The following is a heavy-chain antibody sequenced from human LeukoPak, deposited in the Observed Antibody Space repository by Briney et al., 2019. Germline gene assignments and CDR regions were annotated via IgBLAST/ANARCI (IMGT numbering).Heavy chain of an antibody. CDR1: GFTFSSYA. CDR2: ISGSGGST. CDR3: ARGAVVRFLEWAPRAYYFDY. Sequence: GGSLRLSCAASGFTFSSYAMSWVRQAPGKGLEWVSAISGSGGSTYYADSVKGRFTISRDNSKNTLYLQMNSLRAEDTAVYYCARGAVVRFLEWAPRAYYFDYWGQGTLVTVSS. V-gene: IGHV3-23*01. D-gene: IGHD3-3*01. J-gene: IGHJ4*02.